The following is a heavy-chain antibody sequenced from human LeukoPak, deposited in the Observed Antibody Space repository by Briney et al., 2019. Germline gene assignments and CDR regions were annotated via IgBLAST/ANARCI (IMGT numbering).Heavy chain of an antibody. CDR2: ISGSGGST. Sequence: GGSLRLSCAASGFTVSSYAISWVRQARGKGLEWVSAISGSGGSTYYADSVKGRFTISRDNSKNTLYLQMNSLRAEDTAVYYCAKDAGRYYFDYWGQGTLVTVSS. J-gene: IGHJ4*02. CDR1: GFTVSSYA. CDR3: AKDAGRYYFDY. D-gene: IGHD1-14*01. V-gene: IGHV3-23*01.